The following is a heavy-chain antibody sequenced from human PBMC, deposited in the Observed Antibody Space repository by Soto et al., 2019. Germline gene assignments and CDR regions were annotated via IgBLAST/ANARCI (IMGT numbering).Heavy chain of an antibody. J-gene: IGHJ4*01. V-gene: IGHV3-15*07. D-gene: IGHD3-22*01. CDR2: VKSKNDGGTK. Sequence: GGSLRLSCASSGFTFSIALINSVRQTPGKGLEWVGRVKSKNDGGTKDFAATVKGRFAISRDDSKNMVYLQMNSLKTEATGIYYCTTDSYSTMIAVPLDYWGHVTLVTVSS. CDR1: GFTFSIAL. CDR3: TTDSYSTMIAVPLDY.